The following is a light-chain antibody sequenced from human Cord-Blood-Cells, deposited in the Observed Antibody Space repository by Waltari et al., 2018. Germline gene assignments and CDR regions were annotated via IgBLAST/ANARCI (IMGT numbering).Light chain of an antibody. CDR1: SLRSYY. Sequence: SSELTQDPAVSVALGQTVRITCQGDSLRSYYASWYQQKPGQAPVLVIHGKNNRPSGIPDRVSGSSSGNTASLTIXGAQAEDEADYYCNSRDXSGNHWVFGGGTKLTVL. CDR2: GKN. V-gene: IGLV3-19*01. CDR3: NSRDXSGNHWV. J-gene: IGLJ3*02.